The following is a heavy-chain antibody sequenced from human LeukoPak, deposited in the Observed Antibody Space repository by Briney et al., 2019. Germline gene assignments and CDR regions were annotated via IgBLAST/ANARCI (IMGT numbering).Heavy chain of an antibody. J-gene: IGHJ4*02. CDR2: ISSSSNTI. D-gene: IGHD2-2*01. V-gene: IGHV3-48*02. CDR3: ARAAADCSSTRCRYYFDY. Sequence: GGSLRLSCAVSGFTFSSYAMNWVRQAPGKGLEWVSYISSSSNTIYYADSVKGRFTISRDNAKNSLYLQMNSLRDEDTAVYYCARAAADCSSTRCRYYFDYWGQGTLVTVSS. CDR1: GFTFSSYA.